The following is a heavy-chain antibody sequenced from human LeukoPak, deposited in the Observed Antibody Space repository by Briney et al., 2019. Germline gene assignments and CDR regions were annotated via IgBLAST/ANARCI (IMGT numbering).Heavy chain of an antibody. D-gene: IGHD6-13*01. J-gene: IGHJ4*02. CDR2: ISSNGSTI. CDR3: ARLYSSSWPLDY. Sequence: GWSLRLSCAASGFTFSDYYMSWIRQAPGKGLEWVSYISSNGSTIYYADSVKGRFTISRDNAKNSLYLQMNSLRAEDTAVYYCARLYSSSWPLDYWGQGTLVTVSS. CDR1: GFTFSDYY. V-gene: IGHV3-11*04.